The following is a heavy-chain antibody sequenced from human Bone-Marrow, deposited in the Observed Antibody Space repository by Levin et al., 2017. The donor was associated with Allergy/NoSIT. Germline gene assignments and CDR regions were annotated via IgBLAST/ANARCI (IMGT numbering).Heavy chain of an antibody. D-gene: IGHD2-15*01. J-gene: IGHJ3*02. CDR1: GGSIRSYY. CDR3: ARRLGSSWYQGALDT. CDR2: FYYSGGT. Sequence: SQTLSLTCTVSGGSIRSYYWTWIRQPPGKGLEWLGYFYYSGGTNYNPSLGGRVTMSVDTSNNQFSLKLSSVTAADTAVYYCARRLGSSWYQGALDTWGQGTTVTVSS. V-gene: IGHV4-59*13.